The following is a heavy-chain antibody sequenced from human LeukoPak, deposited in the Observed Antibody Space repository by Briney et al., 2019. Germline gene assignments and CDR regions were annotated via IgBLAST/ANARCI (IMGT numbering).Heavy chain of an antibody. V-gene: IGHV3-7*01. D-gene: IGHD1-26*01. J-gene: IGHJ4*02. Sequence: GRSLRLSCAASGFTFSGYWMSWVRQSPEKGLEWVANIKQDGSEKYHVDSVKGRLTISRDNAKNSLYLQMDSLRADDTAVYYCARDKIVGPTTLDYWGQGTLVTVSS. CDR2: IKQDGSEK. CDR3: ARDKIVGPTTLDY. CDR1: GFTFSGYW.